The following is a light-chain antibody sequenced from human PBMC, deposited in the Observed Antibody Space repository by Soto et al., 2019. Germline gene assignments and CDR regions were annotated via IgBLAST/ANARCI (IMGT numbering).Light chain of an antibody. CDR1: QSISTY. CDR2: DVS. CDR3: QQYDDFPIT. J-gene: IGKJ5*01. V-gene: IGKV1-33*01. Sequence: DIQMTQSPSSLSASVGDRVTITCRASQSISTYLNWYQQKPGKAPKLLIYDVSNLKTGVPSRFSGSGSGTDFTFTIRSLQPEDIATYYCQQYDDFPITFGQGTRLEIK.